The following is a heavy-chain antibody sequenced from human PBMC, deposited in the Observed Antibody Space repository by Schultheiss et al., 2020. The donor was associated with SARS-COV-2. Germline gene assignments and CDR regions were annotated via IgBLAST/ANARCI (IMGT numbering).Heavy chain of an antibody. J-gene: IGHJ4*02. CDR2: IYYTGST. V-gene: IGHV4-59*01. CDR3: TTDKGGYAVR. CDR1: GGSISSYY. D-gene: IGHD3-16*01. Sequence: GSLRLSCTVSGGSISSYYWSWVRQPPGKGLEWIGYIYYTGSTNSNPSLRSRVTISVDTSKNQFSLKLTSVTAADTAVYYCTTDKGGYAVRWGQGTLVTVSS.